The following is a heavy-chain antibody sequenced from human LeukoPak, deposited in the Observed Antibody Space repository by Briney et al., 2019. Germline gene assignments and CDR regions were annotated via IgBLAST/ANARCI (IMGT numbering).Heavy chain of an antibody. J-gene: IGHJ4*02. V-gene: IGHV4-39*01. CDR3: ARPDGDPTRFDY. Sequence: SETLSLTCTLSGGSISSSSYYWGWIRQPPGKGLEWIGSIYYSGSTYYNPSLKSRVTISVDTSKNQFSLKLSSVTAADTAVYYCARPDGDPTRFDYWGQGTLVTVS. D-gene: IGHD4-17*01. CDR1: GGSISSSSYY. CDR2: IYYSGST.